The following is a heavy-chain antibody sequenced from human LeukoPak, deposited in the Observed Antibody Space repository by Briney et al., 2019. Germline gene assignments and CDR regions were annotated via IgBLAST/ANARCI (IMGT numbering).Heavy chain of an antibody. CDR1: GFTLSHYE. CDR3: ARDAFYCSSTSCYDH. CDR2: ISGIDTTT. J-gene: IGHJ5*02. V-gene: IGHV3-48*03. Sequence: GGSLRLSCVGSGFTLSHYEMNWVRQAPGKGLEWISYISGIDTTTYYADSVKGRFTISRDNAKTSLYLQMNSLRAEDTAVYYCARDAFYCSSTSCYDHWGQGTLVTVSS. D-gene: IGHD2-2*01.